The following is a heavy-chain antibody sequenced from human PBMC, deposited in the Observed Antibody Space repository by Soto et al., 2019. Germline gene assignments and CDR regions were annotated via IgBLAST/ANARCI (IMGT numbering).Heavy chain of an antibody. CDR2: INHSGST. Sequence: SETLSLTCAVYGGSFSGYYWSWIRQPPGKGLEWIGEINHSGSTNYNPSLKSRVTISVDTSKNQFSLKLSSVTAADTAVYYCARDAMVRGVSYYYYGMDVWGQGTTVTVSS. V-gene: IGHV4-34*01. CDR3: ARDAMVRGVSYYYYGMDV. D-gene: IGHD3-10*01. J-gene: IGHJ6*02. CDR1: GGSFSGYY.